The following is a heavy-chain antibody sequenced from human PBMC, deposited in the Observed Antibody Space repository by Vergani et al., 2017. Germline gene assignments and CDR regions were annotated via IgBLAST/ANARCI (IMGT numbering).Heavy chain of an antibody. CDR3: ARVSRGSSGVGGYYYYYGMDV. J-gene: IGHJ6*02. CDR1: GGTFSSYA. V-gene: IGHV1-69*01. D-gene: IGHD6-19*01. CDR2: IIPIFGTA. Sequence: QVQLVQSGAEVKKPGSSVKVSCKASGGTFSSYAISWVRQAPGQGLEWMGGIIPIFGTANYAQKFQGRVTITADESTSTAYMELSSLRSEDTAVYYCARVSRGSSGVGGYYYYYGMDVWGQGTTVTVSS.